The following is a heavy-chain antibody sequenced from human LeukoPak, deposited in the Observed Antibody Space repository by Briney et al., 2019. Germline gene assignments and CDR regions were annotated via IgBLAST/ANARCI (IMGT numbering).Heavy chain of an antibody. Sequence: GESLKISCKGSGYTFNTYWIGWVRQMPGKGLEWMGIIYPGDSDTRYSPSFRGQVTISVDKSISTAYLQWSSLKASDTAMYYCARTISIRNCGGASCHSDFWGQGTLVTVSS. J-gene: IGHJ4*02. CDR2: IYPGDSDT. V-gene: IGHV5-51*01. CDR1: GYTFNTYW. CDR3: ARTISIRNCGGASCHSDF. D-gene: IGHD2-15*01.